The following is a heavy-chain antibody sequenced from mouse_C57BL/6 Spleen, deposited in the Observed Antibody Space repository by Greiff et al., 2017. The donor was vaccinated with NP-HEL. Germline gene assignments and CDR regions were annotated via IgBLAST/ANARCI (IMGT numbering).Heavy chain of an antibody. D-gene: IGHD1-1*01. CDR3: GRGHYGSSLYAMDY. CDR2: IRSKSSNYAT. V-gene: IGHV10-3*01. J-gene: IGHJ4*01. CDR1: GFTFNTYA. Sequence: EVQLVESGGGLVQPKGSLKLSCAASGFTFNTYAMHWVRQAPGKGLEWVARIRSKSSNYATYYADSVKDRFTISRDDSQSMLYLQMNNLKTEDTAMYYGGRGHYGSSLYAMDYWGQGTSVTVSS.